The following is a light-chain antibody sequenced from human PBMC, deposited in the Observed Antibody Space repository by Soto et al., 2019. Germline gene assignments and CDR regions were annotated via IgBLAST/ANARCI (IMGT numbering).Light chain of an antibody. V-gene: IGLV2-14*01. Sequence: QSALTQPASVSGSPGQSITISCTGTSSDVGGYNYVSWYQQHPGKAPKLMIYEVSNRPSWVSYRFSGSKSGNTASLTISGLQAEDDADYYCSSYTSSTTLFVFGTGTKVTVL. CDR1: SSDVGGYNY. J-gene: IGLJ1*01. CDR2: EVS. CDR3: SSYTSSTTLFV.